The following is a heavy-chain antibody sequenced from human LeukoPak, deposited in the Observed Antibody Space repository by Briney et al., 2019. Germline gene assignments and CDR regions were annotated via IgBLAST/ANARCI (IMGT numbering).Heavy chain of an antibody. CDR1: GFTFSTSA. V-gene: IGHV3-23*01. CDR3: AKGSF. Sequence: PGGSLRLSCVVSGFTFSTSAMSWVRQAPGKGLEWVSGISESGDSTYYADSVKGRFTSSRDNSKNTLYPQMNNLRAEDTAAYYCAKGSFWGQGTLVTVSS. D-gene: IGHD3-10*01. CDR2: ISESGDST. J-gene: IGHJ4*02.